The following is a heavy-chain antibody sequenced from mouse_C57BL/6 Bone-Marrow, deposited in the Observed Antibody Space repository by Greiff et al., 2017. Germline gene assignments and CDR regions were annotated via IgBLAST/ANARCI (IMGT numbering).Heavy chain of an antibody. CDR2: INPNYGTT. J-gene: IGHJ4*01. Sequence: EVQLVESGPDLVKPGASVKISCKASGYSFTDYNMNWVKQSNGKSLEWIGVINPNYGTTSYNQKFQGKATLTVAQSSSTAYMQLNSLTSEDSAVYYCARGYDYDYAMDYWGQGTSVTVSS. D-gene: IGHD2-4*01. V-gene: IGHV1-39*01. CDR3: ARGYDYDYAMDY. CDR1: GYSFTDYN.